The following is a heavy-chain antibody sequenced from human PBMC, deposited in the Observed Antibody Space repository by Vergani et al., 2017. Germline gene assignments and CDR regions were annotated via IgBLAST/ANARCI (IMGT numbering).Heavy chain of an antibody. J-gene: IGHJ2*01. CDR3: VKDNDYDADGPFDL. CDR1: GFTFSDFS. CDR2: IDRNYGV. D-gene: IGHD3-16*01. V-gene: IGHV3-69-1*02. Sequence: VQLVESGGGLVKPGGSLRLSCAASGFTFSDFSMSWVRQAPGKGLEWVSGIDRNYGVKNGNSFEGRFSISRDNAKKAVFLQMNNLRHEDTALYFCVKDNDYDADGPFDLWGRGTLVTVSS.